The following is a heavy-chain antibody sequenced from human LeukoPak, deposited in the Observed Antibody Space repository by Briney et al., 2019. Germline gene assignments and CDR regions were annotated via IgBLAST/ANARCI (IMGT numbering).Heavy chain of an antibody. CDR1: GYTFTSYG. J-gene: IGHJ5*02. V-gene: IGHV1-18*01. CDR2: ISAYNGNT. CDR3: ARVLPLPYGDYPINWFDP. Sequence: ASVKVSCKASGYTFTSYGISWVRQAPGQVLEWMGWISAYNGNTNYAQKLQGRVTMTTDTSTSTAYMELRSLRSDDTAVYYCARVLPLPYGDYPINWFDPWGQGTLVTVSS. D-gene: IGHD4-17*01.